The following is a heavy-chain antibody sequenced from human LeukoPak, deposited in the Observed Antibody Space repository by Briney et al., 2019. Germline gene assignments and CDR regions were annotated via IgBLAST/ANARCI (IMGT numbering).Heavy chain of an antibody. Sequence: SETLSLTCSVSGATFSDNFWSLIRQPPGKGLEWIAYTHHSGNTGYNPSLKSRITISLDTSNNQFSLKLSSVTAADTAVYYCVRSNGHSDGHFDYWGQGTLVTVSS. J-gene: IGHJ4*02. V-gene: IGHV4-59*01. D-gene: IGHD5-18*01. CDR1: GATFSDNF. CDR3: VRSNGHSDGHFDY. CDR2: THHSGNT.